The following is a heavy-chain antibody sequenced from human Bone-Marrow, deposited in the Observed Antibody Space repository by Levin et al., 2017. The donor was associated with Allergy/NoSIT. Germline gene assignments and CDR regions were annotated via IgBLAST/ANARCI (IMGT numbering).Heavy chain of an antibody. Sequence: SETLSLTCTVSDGSISSYSWSWIRQPAGKGLQYIGRIFSDGTTNYNPSLKSRVIMSIDTSKDQFSLKLSSVTAADTALYYCARSSSLGVLLFWGQGTLVTVSS. CDR3: ARSSSLGVLLF. CDR2: IFSDGTT. D-gene: IGHD2/OR15-2a*01. J-gene: IGHJ4*02. V-gene: IGHV4-4*07. CDR1: DGSISSYS.